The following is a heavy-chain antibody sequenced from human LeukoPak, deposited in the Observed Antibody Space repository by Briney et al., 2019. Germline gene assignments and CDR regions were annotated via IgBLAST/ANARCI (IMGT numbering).Heavy chain of an antibody. V-gene: IGHV3-53*01. CDR3: ARAREYGHDDY. D-gene: IGHD2/OR15-2a*01. CDR2: IYSGGST. CDR1: GFTVSSNY. J-gene: IGHJ4*02. Sequence: GGSLRLSCAASGFTVSSNYMSWVRQAPGKGLEWVSVIYSGGSTYYADSVKGRFTISRDNPKNTLYLQMNSLRAEDTAVYYCARAREYGHDDYWGQGTLVTVSS.